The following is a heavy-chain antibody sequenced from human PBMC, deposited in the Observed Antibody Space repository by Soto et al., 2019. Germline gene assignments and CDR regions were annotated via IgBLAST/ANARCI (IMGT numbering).Heavy chain of an antibody. Sequence: ASVKVSCKASGYTFTGYYMHWVRQAPGQGLEWMGWINPNSGGTNYAQKFQGWVTMTRDTSISTAYMELSSLRSEDTAVYYCARDSEGNYYDSSGYTPPRGAWFDPWGQGTLVTVSS. CDR1: GYTFTGYY. D-gene: IGHD3-22*01. CDR2: INPNSGGT. V-gene: IGHV1-2*04. J-gene: IGHJ5*02. CDR3: ARDSEGNYYDSSGYTPPRGAWFDP.